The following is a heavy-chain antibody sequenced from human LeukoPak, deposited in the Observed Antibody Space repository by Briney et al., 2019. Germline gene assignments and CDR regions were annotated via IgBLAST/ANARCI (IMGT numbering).Heavy chain of an antibody. CDR3: ARDAVDTANAV. CDR1: GFTFSDYY. V-gene: IGHV3-11*04. D-gene: IGHD5-18*01. J-gene: IGHJ6*02. Sequence: GGSLRLSCVASGFTFSDYYMTWIRQAPGKGLEYVSHISRSGSSLYYGDSVTGRFTISRDNAKNSLYLQMNSLRAEDTAVYYCARDAVDTANAVWGQGTTVTVSS. CDR2: ISRSGSSL.